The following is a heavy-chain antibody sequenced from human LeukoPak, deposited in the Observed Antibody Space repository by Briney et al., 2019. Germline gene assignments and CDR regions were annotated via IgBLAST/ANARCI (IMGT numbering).Heavy chain of an antibody. D-gene: IGHD1-26*01. CDR3: TRVVLVGTTYSYFDY. V-gene: IGHV3-72*01. CDR2: TRKKTNSYTT. Sequence: GGSLRLSCTASGFTFSITYMAWVRQAPGKGLEWVGRTRKKTNSYTTEYAASVKGRFTISRDDSKNSLYLQMNSLKAEDTAVYYCTRVVLVGTTYSYFDYWGQGTLVTVSS. J-gene: IGHJ4*02. CDR1: GFTFSITY.